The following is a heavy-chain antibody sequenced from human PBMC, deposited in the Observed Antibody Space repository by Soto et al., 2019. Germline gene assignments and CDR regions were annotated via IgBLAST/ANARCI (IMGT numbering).Heavy chain of an antibody. CDR1: GGSISSSSYY. D-gene: IGHD4-4*01. Sequence: SETVSLTCTVSGGSISSSSYYWGWIRQPPGKGLEWIGSIYYSGSTYYNPSLKSRVTISVDTSKNQFSLKLSSVTAADTAVYFCASIRGTGTTYFYYMDVWGKGTTVTVSS. CDR2: IYYSGST. J-gene: IGHJ6*03. CDR3: ASIRGTGTTYFYYMDV. V-gene: IGHV4-39*01.